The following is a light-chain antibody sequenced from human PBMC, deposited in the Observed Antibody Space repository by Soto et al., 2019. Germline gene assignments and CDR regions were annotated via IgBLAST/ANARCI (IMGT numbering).Light chain of an antibody. V-gene: IGKV3-20*01. CDR2: GAS. CDR1: QSVSSSY. CDR3: QQYGSSPPFT. Sequence: EIVLTQSPGTLSLSPGERATLSCRASQSVSSSYLAWYQQKPGQAPRLLIYGASSRATGIPDRFSGSGSVPDFTLTISRLEPDDFAVYYCQQYGSSPPFTFGPGTKVDIK. J-gene: IGKJ3*01.